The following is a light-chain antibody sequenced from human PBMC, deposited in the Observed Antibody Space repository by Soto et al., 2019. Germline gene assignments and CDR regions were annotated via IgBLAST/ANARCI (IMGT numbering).Light chain of an antibody. CDR3: QQHSKWPIT. J-gene: IGKJ5*01. Sequence: EIVMTQSPGTLSLSPGETATLSCRASQSVDSNYVAWYQQKPGQAPRLLVYGISTRATDIPARFSGSGSGTEFTLTISSLQSEDFAIYYCQQHSKWPITFGQGTRLEIK. V-gene: IGKV3-15*01. CDR2: GIS. CDR1: QSVDSN.